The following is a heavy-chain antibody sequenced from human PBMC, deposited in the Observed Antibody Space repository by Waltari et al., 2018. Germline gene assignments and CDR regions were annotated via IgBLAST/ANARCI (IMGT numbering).Heavy chain of an antibody. CDR3: AKYSRWNLSWYFDL. D-gene: IGHD1-1*01. Sequence: EVQLSESGGGLIQPGGSLRLSCAASGFTFRDEAMTWVRQAPGRGLEWVSDISLFDGSTYYADSVRGRFTISRDHSKNSVYLQMNSLSAEDTAVYYCAKYSRWNLSWYFDLWGRGTRVAVSS. V-gene: IGHV3-23*01. CDR1: GFTFRDEA. J-gene: IGHJ2*01. CDR2: ISLFDGST.